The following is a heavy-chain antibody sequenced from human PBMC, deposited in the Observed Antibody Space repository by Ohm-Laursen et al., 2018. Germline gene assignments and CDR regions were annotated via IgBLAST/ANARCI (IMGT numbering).Heavy chain of an antibody. CDR3: AKRDVSNYHCFDS. Sequence: SLGLSCAASGFTFNTYAMHWVRQAPGKGLEWVSAISAGGGNTYYADSVKGRFTISRDNSKNTLYLQMNSLRAEDTAVYYCAKRDVSNYHCFDSWGQGTLVTVSS. D-gene: IGHD4-11*01. CDR2: ISAGGGNT. V-gene: IGHV3-23*01. J-gene: IGHJ4*02. CDR1: GFTFNTYA.